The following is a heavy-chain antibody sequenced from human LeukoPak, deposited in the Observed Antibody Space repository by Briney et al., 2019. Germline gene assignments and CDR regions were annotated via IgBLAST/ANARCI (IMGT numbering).Heavy chain of an antibody. J-gene: IGHJ4*02. D-gene: IGHD4-17*01. CDR3: AKVRRFYGDYFSYDY. V-gene: IGHV3-66*01. Sequence: PEGSLRLSCAASGFTVSSNYMSWVRQAPGKGLEWVSVIYSGGSTYYADSVKGRFTISRDNSKNTLYLQMNSLRVEDTAVYYCAKVRRFYGDYFSYDYWGQGTLVTVSS. CDR1: GFTVSSNY. CDR2: IYSGGST.